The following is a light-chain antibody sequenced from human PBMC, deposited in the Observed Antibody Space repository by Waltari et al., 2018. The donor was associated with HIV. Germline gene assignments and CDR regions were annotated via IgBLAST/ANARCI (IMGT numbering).Light chain of an antibody. J-gene: IGKJ2*01. Sequence: IVMLQYPGTVPVILCERAAITCKSSRSVLYSSNNKNYLAWYQQKPGQPPKLLIYWASTRESGVPDRFSGSGSGTDCTLTISSLQAEDVAVYYCQQYYSTPYTFGQGTKLEIK. CDR3: QQYYSTPYT. V-gene: IGKV4-1*01. CDR2: WAS. CDR1: RSVLYSSNNKNY.